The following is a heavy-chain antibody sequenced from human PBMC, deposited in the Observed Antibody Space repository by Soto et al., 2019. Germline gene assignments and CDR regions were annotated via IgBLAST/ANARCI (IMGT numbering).Heavy chain of an antibody. D-gene: IGHD3-3*01. CDR2: ILYDGSKK. CDR3: TRFLEWLLSGYYYGMDV. Sequence: GGCLRPSWVPAGFNLSTYGMYWFGQAPGKWLQWVAQILYDGSKKHYADSVKGRFTISRDDSKSTAYLQMNSLKTEDTAVYYCTRFLEWLLSGYYYGMDVWGQGTTVTVSS. CDR1: GFNLSTYG. J-gene: IGHJ6*02. V-gene: IGHV3-30*03.